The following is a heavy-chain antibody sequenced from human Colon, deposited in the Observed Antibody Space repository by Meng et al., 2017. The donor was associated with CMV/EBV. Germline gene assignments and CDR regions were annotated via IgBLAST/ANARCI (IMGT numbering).Heavy chain of an antibody. V-gene: IGHV1-18*01. J-gene: IGHJ5*02. CDR1: GYTFTRHG. D-gene: IGHD3-16*01. CDR2: INTYNGNT. Sequence: VQLRQVGAEVKKPEAPVKVSCKASGYTFTRHGISWVRQAPGQGLEWMGWINTYNGNTDYSQKFQGRVTMTTDTSTNTAYMELRSLKSDDTAVYYCARDNYYDDSQIFYKTGRFDPWGQGTLVTVSS. CDR3: ARDNYYDDSQIFYKTGRFDP.